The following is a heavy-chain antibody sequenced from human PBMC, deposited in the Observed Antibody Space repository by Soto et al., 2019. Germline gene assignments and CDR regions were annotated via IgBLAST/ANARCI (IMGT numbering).Heavy chain of an antibody. Sequence: GASVKVSCKASGYTFTALYMNWVRQAPGQGLEWMGWVNPNTGLTRYAQKFQDRVTMTRDTSINTAYMELRGLTYDDKAVYYCTTLSIDTWGQGTLVTVSS. CDR2: VNPNTGLT. CDR1: GYTFTALY. V-gene: IGHV1-2*02. J-gene: IGHJ5*02. D-gene: IGHD3-9*01. CDR3: TTLSIDT.